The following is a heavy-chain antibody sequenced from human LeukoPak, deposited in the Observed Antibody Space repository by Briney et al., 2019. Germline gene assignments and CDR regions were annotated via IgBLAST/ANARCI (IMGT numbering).Heavy chain of an antibody. CDR2: INPSGGGT. CDR1: GYTFTNYF. Sequence: ASVEVSCTASGYTFTNYFMHWVRQAPGQGLEWMGVINPSGGGTTYAQRFQGRVTMTRDTSTSTVHMELSSLRSEDTAVYYCARGQNKCLGHWGQGTLVTVSS. V-gene: IGHV1-46*01. D-gene: IGHD2/OR15-2a*01. J-gene: IGHJ4*02. CDR3: ARGQNKCLGH.